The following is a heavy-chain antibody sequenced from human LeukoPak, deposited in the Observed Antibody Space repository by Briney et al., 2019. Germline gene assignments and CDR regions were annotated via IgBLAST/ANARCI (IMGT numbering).Heavy chain of an antibody. CDR1: GCSISSYY. CDR2: IYSSGST. Sequence: AETLSLTCTVSGCSISSYYLYWIRQPAGKGLEWIGRIYSSGSTDYNPSLKGRGTMSVDKSKNHFLLKLIYVTAAEPAVFYCSGASLHDFKTSEDRFDPWGKGTLVTVFS. V-gene: IGHV4-4*07. CDR3: SGASLHDFKTSEDRFDP. J-gene: IGHJ5*02. D-gene: IGHD3-3*01.